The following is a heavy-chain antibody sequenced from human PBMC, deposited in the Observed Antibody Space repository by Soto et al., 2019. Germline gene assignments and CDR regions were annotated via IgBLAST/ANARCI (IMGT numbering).Heavy chain of an antibody. J-gene: IGHJ4*02. CDR2: ISGSGGST. CDR1: EFTFSSYA. V-gene: IGHV3-23*01. Sequence: VQLLESGGGLVQPGGSLRLSCAASEFTFSSYAMSWVRQAPGKGLEWVSAISGSGGSTYYADSVKGRFTISRDNSKNTLYLQVNSLRAEDTAVYYCARRSSGWYFDYWGQGTLVTVSS. D-gene: IGHD6-19*01. CDR3: ARRSSGWYFDY.